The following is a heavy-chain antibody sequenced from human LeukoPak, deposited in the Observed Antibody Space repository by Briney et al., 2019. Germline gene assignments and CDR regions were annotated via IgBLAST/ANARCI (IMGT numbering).Heavy chain of an antibody. CDR2: INHGGST. CDR3: ARGRSVIDY. V-gene: IGHV4-34*01. Sequence: SSETLSLTCAVYGGSFSGYYWSWIRQPPGKGLEWIGEINHGGSTNYNPSLKSRVTISVDTSKNQFSLKLSSVTAADTAVYYCARGRSVIDYWGQGTLVTVSS. D-gene: IGHD6-25*01. J-gene: IGHJ4*02. CDR1: GGSFSGYY.